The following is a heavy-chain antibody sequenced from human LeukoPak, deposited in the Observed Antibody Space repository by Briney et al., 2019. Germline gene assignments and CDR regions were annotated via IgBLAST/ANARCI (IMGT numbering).Heavy chain of an antibody. V-gene: IGHV1-18*01. CDR3: ARIRTGYSGYVYTYFDY. D-gene: IGHD5-12*01. CDR1: GYTFTSYG. CDR2: INAYNGNT. J-gene: IGHJ4*02. Sequence: GASVKVSCKASGYTFTSYGISWVRQAPGQGLEWMGWINAYNGNTNYAQKLQGRVTMTTDTSTSTAYMELRSLRSDDTAVYYCARIRTGYSGYVYTYFDYWGQGTLVTVSS.